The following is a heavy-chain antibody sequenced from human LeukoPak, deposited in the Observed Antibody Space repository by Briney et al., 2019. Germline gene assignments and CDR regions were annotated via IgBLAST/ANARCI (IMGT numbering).Heavy chain of an antibody. V-gene: IGHV4-34*01. D-gene: IGHD3-22*01. CDR1: GGSFSGYY. CDR3: ASARDYDSSGYYG. Sequence: PSETLSLTCAVYGGSFSGYYWSWIRQPPGKGLEWIGEINRSGSTNYNPSLKSRVTISVDTSKNQFSLKLSSVTAADTAVYYCASARDYDSSGYYGWGQGTLVTVSS. J-gene: IGHJ4*02. CDR2: INRSGST.